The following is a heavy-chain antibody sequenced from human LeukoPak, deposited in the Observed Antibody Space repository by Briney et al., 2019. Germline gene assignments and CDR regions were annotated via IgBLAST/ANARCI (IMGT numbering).Heavy chain of an antibody. V-gene: IGHV3-48*03. CDR3: TRYPYGGLFDY. D-gene: IGHD4-23*01. CDR2: ISSSGTTT. CDR1: GFTFRSYE. J-gene: IGHJ4*02. Sequence: GGSLRLSCAVSGFTFRSYEMNWVRQAPGKGLEWVSYISSSGTTTYYADSVKGRFTISRDNAKNSLYLQMNSLRAEDTAVYYCTRYPYGGLFDYWGQGTLVTVSS.